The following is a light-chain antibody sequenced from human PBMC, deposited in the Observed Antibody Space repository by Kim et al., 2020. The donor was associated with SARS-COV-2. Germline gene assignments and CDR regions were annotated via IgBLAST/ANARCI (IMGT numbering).Light chain of an antibody. V-gene: IGKV3-20*01. Sequence: SPGERATLSCRASQSVRYSYLAWYQQKPGQTLRLLIFGASTRAIGIPDRFSGSGSGTDFTLTISRLEPDDFAVYYCHQYGTSPLTFGGGTKVDIK. CDR1: QSVRYSY. CDR2: GAS. CDR3: HQYGTSPLT. J-gene: IGKJ4*01.